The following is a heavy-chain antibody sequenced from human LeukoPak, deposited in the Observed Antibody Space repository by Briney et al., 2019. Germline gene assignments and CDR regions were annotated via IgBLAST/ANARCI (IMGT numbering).Heavy chain of an antibody. CDR2: IYYSGST. CDR1: GGSISSYY. V-gene: IGHV4-59*08. D-gene: IGHD3-9*01. Sequence: PSETLSLTCTVSGGSISSYYWSWIRQPPGKGLEWIGYIYYSGSTNYNPSLKSRVTISVDTSKNQFSLKLSSVTAADTAVYYCARVEYYDILTGYCDAFDIWGQGTMVTVSS. J-gene: IGHJ3*02. CDR3: ARVEYYDILTGYCDAFDI.